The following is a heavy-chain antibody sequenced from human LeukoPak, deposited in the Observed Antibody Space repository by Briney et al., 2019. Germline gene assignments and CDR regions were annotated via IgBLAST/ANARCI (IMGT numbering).Heavy chain of an antibody. CDR3: AKDASSYSGSYFDS. Sequence: GRSLRLSCAASGFTFSSNAMHWVRQAPGKGLEWVAVIWYDGSAKNYADSVKGRFTISRDNSKNTLDLQMNSLRAEDTAVYHCAKDASSYSGSYFDSWGQGTLVTGSS. CDR2: IWYDGSAK. CDR1: GFTFSSNA. D-gene: IGHD1-26*01. J-gene: IGHJ4*02. V-gene: IGHV3-33*06.